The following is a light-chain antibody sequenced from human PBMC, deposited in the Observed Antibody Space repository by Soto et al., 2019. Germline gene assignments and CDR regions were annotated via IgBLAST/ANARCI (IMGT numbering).Light chain of an antibody. J-gene: IGKJ5*01. CDR1: QTVTRSY. V-gene: IGKV3-20*01. CDR3: RQYDGSPIT. CDR2: VIS. Sequence: EIVMTQSPATLSLSPGERATLSCRASQTVTRSYLAWYQHKPGQAPRLLISVISSSAPGIPDRFSGDGSGTDFTLNISRLAREDYDGYSCRQYDGSPITFGQGTRLEIK.